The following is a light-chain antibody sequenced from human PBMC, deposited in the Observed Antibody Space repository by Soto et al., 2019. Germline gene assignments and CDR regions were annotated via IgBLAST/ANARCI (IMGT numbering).Light chain of an antibody. V-gene: IGLV2-14*01. Sequence: QSALAQPASVSGSPGQSITISCTGTSSDVGGYNYVCWYQHHPGKAPKLIISEVSNRPSGVSDRFSGSKSGNTAPLTISGLQPEDEADYYCTSFTSSTTYVFGTGTKVTVL. CDR2: EVS. CDR1: SSDVGGYNY. CDR3: TSFTSSTTYV. J-gene: IGLJ1*01.